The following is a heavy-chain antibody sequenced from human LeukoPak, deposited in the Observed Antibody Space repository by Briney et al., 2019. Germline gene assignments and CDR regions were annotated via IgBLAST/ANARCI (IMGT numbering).Heavy chain of an antibody. CDR2: ISYDGSNK. J-gene: IGHJ1*01. V-gene: IGHV3-30-3*01. D-gene: IGHD3-22*01. CDR1: GFTFSSYA. CDR3: ARDMAMIVVVPYFQH. Sequence: GRSLRLSCAASGFTFSSYAMHWVRQAPGKGLEWVAVISYDGSNKYYADSVKGRFTISRDNSKNTLYLQMNSLRAEDTAVYYCARDMAMIVVVPYFQHWGQGTLVTVSP.